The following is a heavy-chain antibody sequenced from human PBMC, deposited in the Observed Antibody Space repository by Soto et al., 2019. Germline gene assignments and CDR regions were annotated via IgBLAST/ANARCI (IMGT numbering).Heavy chain of an antibody. V-gene: IGHV4-30-2*03. CDR2: IYHSGST. CDR3: ARRLYYDSSGFEGGGMDV. J-gene: IGHJ6*02. D-gene: IGHD3-22*01. Sequence: SETLSLTCAVSGGSISSGGYSWSWIRQPPGKGLEWIGYIYHSGSTYYNPSLKSRVTISVDTSKNQFSMKLSSVTAADTAVYYCARRLYYDSSGFEGGGMDVWGQGTTVT. CDR1: GGSISSGGYS.